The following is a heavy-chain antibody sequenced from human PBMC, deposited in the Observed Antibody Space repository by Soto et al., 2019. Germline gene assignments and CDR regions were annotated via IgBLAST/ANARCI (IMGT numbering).Heavy chain of an antibody. CDR2: INPNSGGT. J-gene: IGHJ6*03. Sequence: ASVKVSCKASGYTFTGYYMHWVRQAPGQGLEWMGWINPNSGGTNYAQKFQGWVTMTRDTSISTAYMELSRLRSDDTAVYYCAREGNGSGSYYNSYYYYIDVWGKGTTVTVSS. D-gene: IGHD3-10*01. V-gene: IGHV1-2*04. CDR1: GYTFTGYY. CDR3: AREGNGSGSYYNSYYYYIDV.